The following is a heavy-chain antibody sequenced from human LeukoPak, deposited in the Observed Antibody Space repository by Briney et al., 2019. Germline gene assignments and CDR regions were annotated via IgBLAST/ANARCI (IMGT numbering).Heavy chain of an antibody. Sequence: GGSLRLSCAASGFTFSSYAMSWVRQAPGKGLEWVSAISGSGGSTYYADSVKGRFTISRDNAKNSLYLQMNSLRAEDTAVYYCARDPMYYYDSSGYYKLFDYWGQGTLVTVSS. D-gene: IGHD3-22*01. CDR2: ISGSGGST. V-gene: IGHV3-23*01. CDR1: GFTFSSYA. J-gene: IGHJ4*02. CDR3: ARDPMYYYDSSGYYKLFDY.